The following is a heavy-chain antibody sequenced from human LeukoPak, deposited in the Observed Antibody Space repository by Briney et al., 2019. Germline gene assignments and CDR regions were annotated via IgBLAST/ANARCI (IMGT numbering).Heavy chain of an antibody. J-gene: IGHJ4*02. CDR3: ARGLPGLLYYFDY. Sequence: SETLSLTCTVSGGSISSYYWSWIRQPPGKGLEWIGHIYYSGSTNYNPSLKSRVTISVDTSENQFSLKLSSVSAADTAVYYCARGLPGLLYYFDYWGQGTLVTVSS. V-gene: IGHV4-59*01. CDR2: IYYSGST. D-gene: IGHD1-26*01. CDR1: GGSISSYY.